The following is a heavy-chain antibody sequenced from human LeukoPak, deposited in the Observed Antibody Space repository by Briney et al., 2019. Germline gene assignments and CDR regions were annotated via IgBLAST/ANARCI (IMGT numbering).Heavy chain of an antibody. J-gene: IGHJ4*02. CDR1: GYTFTSYG. D-gene: IGHD5-24*01. CDR3: ARARRGVEMATIFDF. V-gene: IGHV1-18*01. Sequence: ASVKVSCKTSGYTFTSYGISWVRQALGQGLEWMGWISAYNGNTKYAQKLQGRVTMTTDTSTSTAYMELRSLRSDDTAVYYCARARRGVEMATIFDFWGQGTLVTVSS. CDR2: ISAYNGNT.